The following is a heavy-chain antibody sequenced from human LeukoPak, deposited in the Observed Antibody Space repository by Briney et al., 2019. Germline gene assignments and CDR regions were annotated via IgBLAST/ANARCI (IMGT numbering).Heavy chain of an antibody. Sequence: GGSLRLSCAASGFTFSSYGMHWVRQAPGKGLEWVAFIRYDGSNKYYADSVKGRFTISGDNSKNTLYLQMNSLRAEDTAVYYCAKDYLLWFGELSGPDYRGQGTLVTVSS. CDR2: IRYDGSNK. CDR3: AKDYLLWFGELSGPDY. V-gene: IGHV3-30*02. J-gene: IGHJ4*02. CDR1: GFTFSSYG. D-gene: IGHD3-10*01.